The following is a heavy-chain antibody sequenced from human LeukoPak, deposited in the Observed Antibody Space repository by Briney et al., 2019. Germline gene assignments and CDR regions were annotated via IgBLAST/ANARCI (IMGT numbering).Heavy chain of an antibody. J-gene: IGHJ6*02. D-gene: IGHD1-1*01. V-gene: IGHV4-59*01. CDR3: ARDRTGTTYYYGMDV. CDR2: IYYSGST. CDR1: GGSISSYY. Sequence: SETLSLTCTVSGGSISSYYWSWIRQPPGKGLEWIGYIYYSGSTNYNPSLKSRVTISVDTSKNQFSPKLSSVTAADTAGYYCARDRTGTTYYYGMDVWGQGTTVTVSS.